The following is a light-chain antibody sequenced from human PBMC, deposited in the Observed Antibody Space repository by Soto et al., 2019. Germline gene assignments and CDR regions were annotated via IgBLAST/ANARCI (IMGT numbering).Light chain of an antibody. J-gene: IGLJ3*02. Sequence: QSALTQPASVSASPGQSITISCTGTSSDVGSYYLVSWYQHHPGKAPKLIIYEDTKRPSGTSNRFSGSKSGNTASLTISGLQAEDEADYYCCSFAGARVMFGGGTKLTVL. CDR2: EDT. V-gene: IGLV2-23*01. CDR1: SSDVGSYYL. CDR3: CSFAGARVM.